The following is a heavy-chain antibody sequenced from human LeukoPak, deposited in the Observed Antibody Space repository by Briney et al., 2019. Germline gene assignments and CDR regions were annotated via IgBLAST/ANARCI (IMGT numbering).Heavy chain of an antibody. J-gene: IGHJ4*02. CDR3: TRNLGH. V-gene: IGHV3-48*01. CDR1: GYTFDDYT. D-gene: IGHD3/OR15-3a*01. Sequence: PGGSLRLYCGASGYTFDDYTMNWVSQAPGKGPEWISYISSGGSVMHYADSVKGRFTISRDNVENSLYLQMNSLRVGVTAVYYCTRNLGHWGQGVVVTVSS. CDR2: ISSGGSVM.